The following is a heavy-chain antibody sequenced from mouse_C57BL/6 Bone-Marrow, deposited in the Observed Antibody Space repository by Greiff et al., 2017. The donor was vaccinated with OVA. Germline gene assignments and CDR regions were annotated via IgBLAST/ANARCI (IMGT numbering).Heavy chain of an antibody. CDR2: ISSGGSYT. CDR1: GFTFSSYG. V-gene: IGHV5-6*01. Sequence: EVQLQQSGGDLVKPGGSLKLSCAASGFTFSSYGMSWVRQTPDKRLEWVATISSGGSYTYYPDSVKGRFTISRDNAQSTLYLQMSSLKSEDTAMYYCARQNYVDYWGQGTSLTVSS. CDR3: ARQNYVDY. J-gene: IGHJ2*02.